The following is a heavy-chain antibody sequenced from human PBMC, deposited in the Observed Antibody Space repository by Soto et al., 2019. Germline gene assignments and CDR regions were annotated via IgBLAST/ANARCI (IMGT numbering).Heavy chain of an antibody. CDR1: GGSISSGGYY. Sequence: QVQLQESGPGLVKPSQTLSLTCTVSGGSISSGGYYWSWIRQHPGKGLEWIGYLYYSGSTYYNPSLKSRVTISVDTSKNQFSLKLSSVTAADTAVYYCARDPWFGESSDAFDIWGQGTMVTVSS. CDR2: LYYSGST. CDR3: ARDPWFGESSDAFDI. V-gene: IGHV4-31*03. D-gene: IGHD3-10*01. J-gene: IGHJ3*02.